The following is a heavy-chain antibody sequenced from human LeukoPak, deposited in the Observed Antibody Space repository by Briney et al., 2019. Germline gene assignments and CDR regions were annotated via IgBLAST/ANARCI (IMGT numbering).Heavy chain of an antibody. V-gene: IGHV1-3*01. J-gene: IGHJ4*02. CDR3: ARGIWSRTVSSYYFDY. CDR1: GFTFTNYA. Sequence: AAVKVSCKASGFTFTNYAMQWVRQAPGQRLEWMGWINAGNGHTRYSQRFQGRVTITRDTSATTVYMEVTSLRSEDTAVYYCARGIWSRTVSSYYFDYWGQGTLVTVSS. CDR2: INAGNGHT. D-gene: IGHD3-3*01.